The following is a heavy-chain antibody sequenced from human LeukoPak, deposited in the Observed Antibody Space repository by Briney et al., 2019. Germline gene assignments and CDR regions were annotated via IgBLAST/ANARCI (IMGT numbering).Heavy chain of an antibody. V-gene: IGHV4-61*03. Sequence: SKTLSLTCIVSGDSVSNGNYYWSWLRQPPGKALEWIGYIYYTGSTYYNPSLEGRVTISVDTSRNHFSVKLNSVTAADTAVYYCARSQNYYGSGDYWSQGTLVTVSS. CDR2: IYYTGST. CDR3: ARSQNYYGSGDY. J-gene: IGHJ4*02. CDR1: GDSVSNGNYY. D-gene: IGHD3-10*01.